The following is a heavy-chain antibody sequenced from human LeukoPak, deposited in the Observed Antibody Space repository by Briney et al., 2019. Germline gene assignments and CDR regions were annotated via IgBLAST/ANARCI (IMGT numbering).Heavy chain of an antibody. CDR3: ARTLIAAAGSGYFQH. D-gene: IGHD6-13*01. CDR2: IYYSGST. V-gene: IGHV4-59*12. CDR1: GGSISSYY. Sequence: SETLSLTCTVSGGSISSYYWSWIRQPPGKGLEWIGYIYYSGSTNYNPSLKSRVTISVDTSKNQFSLKLSSVTAADTAVYYCARTLIAAAGSGYFQHWGQGTLVTVSS. J-gene: IGHJ1*01.